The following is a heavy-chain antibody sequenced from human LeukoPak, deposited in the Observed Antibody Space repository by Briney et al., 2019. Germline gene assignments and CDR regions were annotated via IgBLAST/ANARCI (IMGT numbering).Heavy chain of an antibody. V-gene: IGHV4-4*09. CDR3: ARRSPAAGTGWWFDP. D-gene: IGHD6-13*01. J-gene: IGHJ5*02. Sequence: SETLSLTCTVSGGSISSYYWSWIRQPPGKGLEWIGYIYTSGSTNYNPSLKSRVTISVDTSKNQFSLKLSSVTAADTAVYYCARRSPAAGTGWWFDPLGPGNPGHRLL. CDR1: GGSISSYY. CDR2: IYTSGST.